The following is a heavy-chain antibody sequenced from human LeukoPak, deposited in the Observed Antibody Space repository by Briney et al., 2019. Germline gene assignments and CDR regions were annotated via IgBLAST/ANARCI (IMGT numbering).Heavy chain of an antibody. CDR2: IIPIFGTA. V-gene: IGHV1-69*13. D-gene: IGHD2-2*01. Sequence: SVKVSCKASGGTFSSYAISWVRQAPGQGLEWMGGIIPIFGTANYAQKFQGRVTITADESTSTAYMELSSLRSEDTAVYYCARGYCSSTSCFDPDAFDIWGQGTMVTVSS. J-gene: IGHJ3*02. CDR1: GGTFSSYA. CDR3: ARGYCSSTSCFDPDAFDI.